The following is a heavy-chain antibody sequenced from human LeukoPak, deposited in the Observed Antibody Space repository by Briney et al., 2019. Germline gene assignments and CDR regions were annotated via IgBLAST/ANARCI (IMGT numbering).Heavy chain of an antibody. CDR1: GYTFTSYY. V-gene: IGHV1-46*01. CDR2: INPSGGST. CDR3: ARASRGYVDYYYYMDV. J-gene: IGHJ6*03. D-gene: IGHD5-12*01. Sequence: ASVKVSCKASGYTFTSYYMHWVRQAPGQGLEWMGIINPSGGSTSYAQKFQGRVIMTRDMSTSTVYMELSSLRSEDTAVYNCARASRGYVDYYYYMDVWGKGTTVTVSS.